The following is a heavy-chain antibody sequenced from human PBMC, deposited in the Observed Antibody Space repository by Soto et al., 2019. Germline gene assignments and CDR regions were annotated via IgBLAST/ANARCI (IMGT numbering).Heavy chain of an antibody. Sequence: QVQLQQWGAGLLKPSETLSLTCAVYGGSLTGYYWSWIRQPPGKGLEWIGEISHSGSTNYNPSLKSRVTISVDTSKNQFSLNLSSVTAADTARYYCARGQWLDNYWGQGTLVTLSS. D-gene: IGHD6-19*01. V-gene: IGHV4-34*01. J-gene: IGHJ4*02. CDR1: GGSLTGYY. CDR3: ARGQWLDNY. CDR2: ISHSGST.